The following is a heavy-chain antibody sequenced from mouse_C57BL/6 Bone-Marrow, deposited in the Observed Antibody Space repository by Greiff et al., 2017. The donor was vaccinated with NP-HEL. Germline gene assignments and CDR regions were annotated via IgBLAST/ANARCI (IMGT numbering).Heavy chain of an antibody. CDR3: AREERIYGSSSLWAMDY. J-gene: IGHJ4*01. CDR1: GFTFSSYA. D-gene: IGHD1-1*01. V-gene: IGHV5-4*01. Sequence: EVKLVESGGGLVKPGGSLKLSCAASGFTFSSYAMSWVRQTPEKRLEWVATISDGGSYTYYPDNVKGRFTISRDNAKNNLYLQMSHLKSEDTAMYYCAREERIYGSSSLWAMDYWGQGTSVTVSS. CDR2: ISDGGSYT.